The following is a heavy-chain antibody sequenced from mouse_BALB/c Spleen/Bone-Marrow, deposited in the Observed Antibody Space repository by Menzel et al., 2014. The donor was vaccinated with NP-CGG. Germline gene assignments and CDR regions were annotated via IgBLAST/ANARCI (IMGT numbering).Heavy chain of an antibody. V-gene: IGHV1-54*01. CDR1: GYAFTNYL. J-gene: IGHJ4*01. Sequence: QVHVKQSGAELVRPGTSVKVSCKASGYAFTNYLIEWVKQRPGQGLEWIGVINPGSGGTSYNEKFKGKATLTADKSSSTAYMQLSSLTSDDSAVYFCARWDYAMDHWGQGTSVTVSS. CDR2: INPGSGGT. CDR3: ARWDYAMDH.